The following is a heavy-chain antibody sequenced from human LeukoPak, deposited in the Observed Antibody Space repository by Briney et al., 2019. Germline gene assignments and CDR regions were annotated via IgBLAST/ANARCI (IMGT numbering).Heavy chain of an antibody. J-gene: IGHJ4*02. D-gene: IGHD5-18*01. CDR2: IKQDGSEK. CDR1: GFTFSSYW. Sequence: GGSLRLSCAASGFTFSSYWMSWVRQAPGKGLECVANIKQDGSEKYYVDCVKGRFTISRDNAKNSLYLQMNSLRAEDTAVYYCARVHRSSYGALDYWGQGTLVTVSS. V-gene: IGHV3-7*01. CDR3: ARVHRSSYGALDY.